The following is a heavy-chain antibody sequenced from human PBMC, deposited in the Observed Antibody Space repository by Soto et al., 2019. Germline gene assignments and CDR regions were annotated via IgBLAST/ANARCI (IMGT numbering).Heavy chain of an antibody. Sequence: PSEPLSLTCTVSGDFISSYYWSWIRQPPGKGLEWIGYVYYSGSTNYNPSLKSRVTISVDTSKKQFSLKLRSVTAADTAVYFCARGKSGYYPYFDNWGQGTLVTVSS. J-gene: IGHJ4*02. CDR1: GDFISSYY. CDR3: ARGKSGYYPYFDN. V-gene: IGHV4-59*01. D-gene: IGHD3-22*01. CDR2: VYYSGST.